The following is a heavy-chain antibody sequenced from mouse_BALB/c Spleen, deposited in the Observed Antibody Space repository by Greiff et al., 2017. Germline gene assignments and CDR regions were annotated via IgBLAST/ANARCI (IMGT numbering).Heavy chain of an antibody. V-gene: IGHV1-69*02. CDR3: ARDYYRYDWFAY. Sequence: QVQLKQPGAELVKPGASVKLSCKASGYTFTSYWMHWVKQRPGQGLEWIGEIDPSDSYTNYNQKFKGKATLTVDKSSSTAYMQLSSLTSEDSAVYYCARDYYRYDWFAYWGQGTLVTVSA. CDR2: IDPSDSYT. CDR1: GYTFTSYW. J-gene: IGHJ3*01. D-gene: IGHD2-14*01.